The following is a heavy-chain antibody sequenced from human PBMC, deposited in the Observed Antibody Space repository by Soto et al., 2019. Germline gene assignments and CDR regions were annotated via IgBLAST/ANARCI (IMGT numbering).Heavy chain of an antibody. CDR3: FRLCSGYLDWYDS. V-gene: IGHV4-39*01. CDR2: IYYSGTT. CDR1: GGSIRHSSFY. J-gene: IGHJ5*01. Sequence: SETLSLTCTVSGGSIRHSSFYWGLLRQTPGKGLDWIGTIYYSGTTYYNPSLKSRVTISVDTSKNQFSLKLSSVTAADTAMYFCFRLCSGYLDWYDSRAQGSLVIVSS. D-gene: IGHD3-3*01.